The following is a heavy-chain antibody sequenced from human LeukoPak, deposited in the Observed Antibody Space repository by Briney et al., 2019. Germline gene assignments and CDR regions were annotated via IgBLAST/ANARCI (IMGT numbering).Heavy chain of an antibody. CDR3: AKFTRSLVIAPDDY. Sequence: PGGSLRLSCAASGFTFSSYAMSWVRQAPGKGLEWVSGISGSGGSTYYADSVKVRFTISRDNSKNTLYLQMNSLRAEDTAVYYCAKFTRSLVIAPDDYWGQGTLVTVSS. J-gene: IGHJ4*02. CDR1: GFTFSSYA. D-gene: IGHD3-9*01. CDR2: ISGSGGST. V-gene: IGHV3-23*01.